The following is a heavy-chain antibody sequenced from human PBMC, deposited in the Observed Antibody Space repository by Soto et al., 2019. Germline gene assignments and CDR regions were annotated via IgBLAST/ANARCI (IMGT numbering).Heavy chain of an antibody. CDR3: ARELEVAGGYCYYYYGMDV. CDR1: GFTFSRNA. D-gene: IGHD6-19*01. V-gene: IGHV3-23*01. Sequence: GGSLSLSFAASGFTFSRNAMSWVRQAPGKGLEWVSVMSGSGGSTYYADSVTGLFTISRDNSKNTLYLQLNSMRAEDTAVYYCARELEVAGGYCYYYYGMDVWGQGNTVTVSS. CDR2: MSGSGGST. J-gene: IGHJ6*02.